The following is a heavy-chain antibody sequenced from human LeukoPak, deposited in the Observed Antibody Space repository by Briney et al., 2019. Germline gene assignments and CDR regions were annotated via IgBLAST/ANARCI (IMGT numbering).Heavy chain of an antibody. Sequence: GGSLTLSCAASGFTFSSYAMSWVRQAPGKGLEWVSAISGSGGSTYYADSVKGRCIISAENSKNTLYLQMNSLRAEDTAVYYCAKPMEDRHSGSYQEFDYWGQGTLVTVSS. V-gene: IGHV3-23*01. CDR3: AKPMEDRHSGSYQEFDY. CDR2: ISGSGGST. J-gene: IGHJ4*02. D-gene: IGHD1-26*01. CDR1: GFTFSSYA.